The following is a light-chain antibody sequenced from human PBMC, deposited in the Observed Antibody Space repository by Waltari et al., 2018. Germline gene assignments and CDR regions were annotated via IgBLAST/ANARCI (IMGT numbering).Light chain of an antibody. V-gene: IGLV2-11*01. Sequence: QSALTQPRSVSGSPGQSVTISCTGTSRYVGGYNYVSWYQQHPGKAPKLMIYDVSKRPSGVPDRFSGSKSGNTASLTISGLQAEDEADYYCCSYAGSYTYVFGTETKVTVL. J-gene: IGLJ1*01. CDR2: DVS. CDR3: CSYAGSYTYV. CDR1: SRYVGGYNY.